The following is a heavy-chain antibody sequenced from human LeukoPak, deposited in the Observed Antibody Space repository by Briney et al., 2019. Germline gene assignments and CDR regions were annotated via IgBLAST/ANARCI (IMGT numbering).Heavy chain of an antibody. CDR3: ARRQRYSSGWYVGYYYYGMDV. D-gene: IGHD6-19*01. J-gene: IGHJ6*02. CDR1: GYTFTGYY. CDR2: INPNSGGT. V-gene: IGHV1-2*02. Sequence: GASVKVSCKASGYTFTGYYMHWVRQAPGQGLEWMGWINPNSGGTNYAQKFQGRVTMTRDTSISTAYMELSRLRSDDTAVYYCARRQRYSSGWYVGYYYYGMDVWGQGTLITVSS.